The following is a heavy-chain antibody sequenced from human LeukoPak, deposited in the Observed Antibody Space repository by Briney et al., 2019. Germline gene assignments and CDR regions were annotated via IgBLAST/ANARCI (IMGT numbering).Heavy chain of an antibody. CDR1: GGSISSSDYY. CDR2: FDHTGTT. V-gene: IGHV4-39*01. CDR3: ARWVDLTVY. D-gene: IGHD3-9*01. J-gene: IGHJ4*02. Sequence: PSETLSLTCTVSGGSISSSDYYWGWIRQPPGKGLEWIGGFDHTGTTYYNPSLKSRVTTSVDTSKNQFSLRLSSVTAADTAVYYCARWVDLTVYWGQGTLVTVSS.